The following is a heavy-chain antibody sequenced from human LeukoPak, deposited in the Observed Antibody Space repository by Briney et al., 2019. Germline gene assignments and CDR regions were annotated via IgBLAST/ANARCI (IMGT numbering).Heavy chain of an antibody. CDR1: GFTFSSYA. CDR2: ISYDGSNK. CDR3: ARDRSLYDYVWGSYRYFSRDAFDI. J-gene: IGHJ3*02. V-gene: IGHV3-30*04. Sequence: PGGSLRLSCAASGFTFSSYAMHWVRQAPGKGLEWVAVISYDGSNKYYADSVKGRFTISRDNSKNTLYLQMNSLRAEDTAVYYCARDRSLYDYVWGSYRYFSRDAFDIWGQGTMVTVSS. D-gene: IGHD3-16*02.